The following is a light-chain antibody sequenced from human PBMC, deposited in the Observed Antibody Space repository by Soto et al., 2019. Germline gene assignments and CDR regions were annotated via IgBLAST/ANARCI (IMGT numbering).Light chain of an antibody. CDR2: DAS. CDR1: LTVSDNY. J-gene: IGKJ4*01. V-gene: IGKV3-11*01. Sequence: EIVLKHSPGTLSLSPGERATLSCRASLTVSDNYLAWYQQKAGQAPRLVIYDASNRATGIPARFSGSGSGTDSTLTITSLESKDVAVYYWQHRSNWPRTFGGGTKVDIK. CDR3: QHRSNWPRT.